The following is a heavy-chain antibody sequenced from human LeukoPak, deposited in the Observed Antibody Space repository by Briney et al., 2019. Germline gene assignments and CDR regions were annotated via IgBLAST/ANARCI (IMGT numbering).Heavy chain of an antibody. J-gene: IGHJ4*02. CDR1: GGTFSSYA. CDR3: ARTRIWFGELMCYFDY. Sequence: SVKVSCKASGGTFSSYAISWVRQAPGQGLEWMGGIIPIFGTANYAQKFQGRVTITADKSTSTAYMELSSLRSEDTAVYYCARTRIWFGELMCYFDYWGQGTLVTVSS. D-gene: IGHD3-10*01. V-gene: IGHV1-69*06. CDR2: IIPIFGTA.